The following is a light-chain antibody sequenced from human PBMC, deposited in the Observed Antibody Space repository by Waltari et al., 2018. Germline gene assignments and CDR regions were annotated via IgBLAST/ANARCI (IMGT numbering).Light chain of an antibody. J-gene: IGLJ1*01. CDR3: CSHAGSSIYV. CDR1: SRDVGRYNL. CDR2: EVT. Sequence: QSALTQPASVSGSPGQSITISCTGTSRDVGRYNLVSWYQQHPGKAPKLMIYEVTERPSGVSNRFSGSKSDNTASLTISGLQAEDEADYYCCSHAGSSIYVFGTGTKVTIL. V-gene: IGLV2-23*02.